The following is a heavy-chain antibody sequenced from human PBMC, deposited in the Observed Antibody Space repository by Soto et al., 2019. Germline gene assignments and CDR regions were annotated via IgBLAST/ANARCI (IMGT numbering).Heavy chain of an antibody. CDR3: ARRTSSYSYDSSGYYQQFDY. D-gene: IGHD3-22*01. CDR2: IIPIFGTA. J-gene: IGHJ4*02. Sequence: QVQLVQSGAEVKKPGSSVKVSCKASGGTFSSYAISWVRQAPGQGLEWMGGIIPIFGTANYAQKFQCRVTMTADESKSTAYMELSSLRSEDTTVYYCARRTSSYSYDSSGYYQQFDYWGQGTLVTVSS. CDR1: GGTFSSYA. V-gene: IGHV1-69*01.